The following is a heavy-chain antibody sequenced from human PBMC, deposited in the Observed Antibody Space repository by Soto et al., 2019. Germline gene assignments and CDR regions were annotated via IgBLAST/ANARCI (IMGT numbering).Heavy chain of an antibody. CDR1: GGSISSYY. V-gene: IGHV4-59*01. D-gene: IGHD6-13*01. J-gene: IGHJ5*02. Sequence: SVTLSLTCTVSGGSISSYYWSWIRQPPGKGLEWIGYIYYSGSTNYNPSLKSRVNISVDTSKNQFSLKLSSVTAADTAVYYCARDFGSGYSSSWYWFDPWGQGTLVTAPQ. CDR2: IYYSGST. CDR3: ARDFGSGYSSSWYWFDP.